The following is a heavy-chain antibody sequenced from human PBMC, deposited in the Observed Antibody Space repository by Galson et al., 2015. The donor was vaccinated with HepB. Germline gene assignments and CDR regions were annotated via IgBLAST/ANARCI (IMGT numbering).Heavy chain of an antibody. D-gene: IGHD6-6*01. J-gene: IGHJ4*02. CDR1: GFAFSSYA. Sequence: SLRLSCAASGFAFSSYAIHWVRQAPGKGLEWVAVISYDGGNEHYADSVKGRFTISRDNSKNTLYLQMNSLRAEDTAMYYCVKPVEYSSRSGSFDYWGQGTLVTVSS. V-gene: IGHV3-30-3*02. CDR2: ISYDGGNE. CDR3: VKPVEYSSRSGSFDY.